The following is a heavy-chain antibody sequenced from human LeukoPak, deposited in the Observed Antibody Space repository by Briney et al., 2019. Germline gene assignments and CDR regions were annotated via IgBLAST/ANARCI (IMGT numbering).Heavy chain of an antibody. J-gene: IGHJ4*02. CDR1: GGSISSGGYY. CDR2: IYYSGST. CDR3: AKDYGTYYDFWSGPTPTYYFDN. D-gene: IGHD3-3*01. V-gene: IGHV4-31*03. Sequence: SETLSLTCTVSGGSISSGGYYWSWIRQHPGKGLEWIGYIYYSGSTYYNPSLKSRVTISVDTSKNQFSLKLSSVTAADTAVYYCAKDYGTYYDFWSGPTPTYYFDNWGQGTLVTVSS.